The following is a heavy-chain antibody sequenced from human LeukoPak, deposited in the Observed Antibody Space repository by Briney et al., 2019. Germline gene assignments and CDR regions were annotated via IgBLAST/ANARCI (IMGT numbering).Heavy chain of an antibody. D-gene: IGHD3-10*02. CDR2: IYYSGST. CDR3: AREWPGIFGTFGYFDY. Sequence: SETLSLTCTVSGGSISSSSYYWGWIRQPPGKGLEWIGSIYYSGSTYYNPSLKSRVTISVDTSKNQFSLKLSSVTAADTAVYYCAREWPGIFGTFGYFDYWGQETLVTVSS. J-gene: IGHJ4*02. V-gene: IGHV4-39*07. CDR1: GGSISSSSYY.